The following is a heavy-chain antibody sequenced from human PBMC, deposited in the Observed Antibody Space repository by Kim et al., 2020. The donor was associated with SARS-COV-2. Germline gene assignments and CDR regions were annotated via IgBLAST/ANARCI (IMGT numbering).Heavy chain of an antibody. V-gene: IGHV3-11*03. Sequence: GGSLRLSCAASGFTFSDYYMTWIRQAPGEGLEWVSYISGTSVHTNYADSVKGRFTIFRDNAKNSLFLQMNSLRAEDTAVYYCARRGHYDNFHLWGRGTLVTVSS. CDR1: GFTFSDYY. CDR3: ARRGHYDNFHL. D-gene: IGHD3-22*01. CDR2: ISGTSVHT. J-gene: IGHJ2*01.